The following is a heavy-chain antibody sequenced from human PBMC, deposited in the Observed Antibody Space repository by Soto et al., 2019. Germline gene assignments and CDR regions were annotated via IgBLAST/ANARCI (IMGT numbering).Heavy chain of an antibody. V-gene: IGHV1-2*04. CDR3: ARFVGLGSPVLYY. CDR1: GYTFTGYY. CDR2: INPNSGGT. J-gene: IGHJ4*02. Sequence: ASVKVSCKASGYTFTGYYMHWVRQAPGQGLEWMGWINPNSGGTNYAQKFQGWVTMTRDTSISTAYMELSRLRSDDTAVYYCARFVGLGSPVLYYWGQGTLVTVSS. D-gene: IGHD2-15*01.